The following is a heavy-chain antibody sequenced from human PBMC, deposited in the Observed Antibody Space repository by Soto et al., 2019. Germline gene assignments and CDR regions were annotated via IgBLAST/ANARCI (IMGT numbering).Heavy chain of an antibody. CDR1: GYTLTSSS. CDR2: INPSGGST. J-gene: IGHJ6*02. D-gene: IGHD6-13*01. Sequence: ASVKVSCKAPGYTLTSSSMHWVRQAPGQGLEWMGIINPSGGSTNYAQKFQGRVTMTRDTSTSTVYMELSSLRSEDTAVYYCARNLEQQLPKRYYYYGMDVWGQGTTVTVSS. V-gene: IGHV1-46*03. CDR3: ARNLEQQLPKRYYYYGMDV.